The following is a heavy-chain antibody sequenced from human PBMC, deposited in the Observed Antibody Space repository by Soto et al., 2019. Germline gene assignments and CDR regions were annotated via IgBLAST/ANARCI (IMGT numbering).Heavy chain of an antibody. D-gene: IGHD1-1*01. CDR1: GYAFTTYG. V-gene: IGHV1-18*01. CDR2: ISAHNGNT. J-gene: IGHJ4*02. Sequence: QVHLVQSGAEVKKPGASVKVSCKGSGYAFTTYGITWVRQAPGQGLEWVGWISAHNGNTNYAQKLQGRVTVPRDTSTSTAYMELRSLRSDDTAVYSCARGRYGDYWGQGALVTVSS. CDR3: ARGRYGDY.